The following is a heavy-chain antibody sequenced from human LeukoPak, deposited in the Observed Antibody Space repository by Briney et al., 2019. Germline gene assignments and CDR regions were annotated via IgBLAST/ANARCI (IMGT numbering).Heavy chain of an antibody. D-gene: IGHD3-3*01. CDR2: IIPIFGTA. CDR1: GGTFISYA. Sequence: GASVKVSCKASGGTFISYAISWVRQAPGQGLEWMGGIIPIFGTANYAQKFQGRVTITTDESTSTAYMELSSLRSEDTAVYYCARVGESVRFLEWSPTNWFDPWGQGTLVTVSS. V-gene: IGHV1-69*05. CDR3: ARVGESVRFLEWSPTNWFDP. J-gene: IGHJ5*02.